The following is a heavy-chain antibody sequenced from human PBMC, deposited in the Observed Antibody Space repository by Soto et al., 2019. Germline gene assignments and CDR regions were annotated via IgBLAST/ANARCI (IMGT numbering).Heavy chain of an antibody. CDR2: ISYVGSNK. V-gene: IGHV3-30*18. Sequence: QVQLVESGGGVVQPGRSLRLSFAGSGFTFSNYGLHWVLEAPGKGLEWVAVISYVGSNKYYADSVKGRFTISRDNSNNMLYLQMDSLRAEDTAVYYCAKDGAPRYCGRSSCRPAGAYWGQGTLVTVSS. CDR3: AKDGAPRYCGRSSCRPAGAY. D-gene: IGHD2-15*01. CDR1: GFTFSNYG. J-gene: IGHJ4*02.